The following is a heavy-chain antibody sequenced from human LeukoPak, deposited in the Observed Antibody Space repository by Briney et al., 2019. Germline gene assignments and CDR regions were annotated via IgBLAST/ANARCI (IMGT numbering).Heavy chain of an antibody. CDR3: ARAPGPPVDYGDYVDYYYMDV. D-gene: IGHD4-17*01. J-gene: IGHJ6*03. CDR1: GYSIRIGYY. V-gene: IGHV4-38-2*02. Sequence: SETLSLTCTVSGYSIRIGYYWGWIRQPPGKGLEWIGSIYHSGSTYYNPSLQSRVTMSVDTSKNQFSLKLSSVTAADTAVYYCARAPGPPVDYGDYVDYYYMDVWGKGTTVTISS. CDR2: IYHSGST.